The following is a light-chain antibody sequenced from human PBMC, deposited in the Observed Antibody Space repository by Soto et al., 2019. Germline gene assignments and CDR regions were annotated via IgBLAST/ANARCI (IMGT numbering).Light chain of an antibody. CDR3: QQYNNWPLT. V-gene: IGKV3-15*01. CDR1: QSISSS. CDR2: GAS. Sequence: EIVMTQSPATLSVSPGERATLSCRASQSISSSLAWYQQKPDQSPRLLIYGASTRATGIPARFSGSASGTEFTLTISSLQSEDFAVCYCQQYNNWPLTFGGGTKVDI. J-gene: IGKJ4*01.